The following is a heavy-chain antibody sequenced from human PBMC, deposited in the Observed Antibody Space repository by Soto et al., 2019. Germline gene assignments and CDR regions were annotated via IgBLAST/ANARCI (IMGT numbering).Heavy chain of an antibody. CDR2: IQGSDLNT. CDR3: VTHSWNY. D-gene: IGHD1-1*01. CDR1: GLTFTSLH. V-gene: IGHV3-23*01. Sequence: EVQLLESGGGLVQPGGSLRLSCAVSGLTFTSLHLSWVRQPPGKGLEWVSAIQGSDLNTYYADSVRGRFTISRDISKNTLFLQMNSLSAEDTAVYFCVTHSWNYLGQGTLVTVSS. J-gene: IGHJ4*02.